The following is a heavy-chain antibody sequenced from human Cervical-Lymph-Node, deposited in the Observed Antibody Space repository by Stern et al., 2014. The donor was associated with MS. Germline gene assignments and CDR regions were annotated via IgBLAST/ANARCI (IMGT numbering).Heavy chain of an antibody. CDR1: GGTFSSYV. CDR2: IITLFGPG. V-gene: IGHV1-69*01. J-gene: IGHJ5*02. CDR3: VIDTNWFDP. Sequence: VQLAESGAEVKKPRSSVKVSCKASGGTFSSYVITCVRQTPGQTFEWMGGIITLFGPGNYAQKFQDRITITADESTSTVYMELRNLRSEDTAIYYCVIDTNWFDPWGQGTLVTVSS.